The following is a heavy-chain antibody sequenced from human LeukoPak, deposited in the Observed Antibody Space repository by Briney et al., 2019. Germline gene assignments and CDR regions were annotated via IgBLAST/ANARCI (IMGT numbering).Heavy chain of an antibody. CDR2: IYYSGST. CDR3: ARDYSGWFDP. J-gene: IGHJ5*02. Sequence: SETLSLTCTVSGGSISSYYWSWIRQPPGKGLEWIGYIYYSGSTNYNPSLKSRVTISVDTSKNQFSLKLSSVTAADTAVYYCARDYSGWFDPWGQGTLVTVSS. CDR1: GGSISSYY. V-gene: IGHV4-59*01. D-gene: IGHD2-21*01.